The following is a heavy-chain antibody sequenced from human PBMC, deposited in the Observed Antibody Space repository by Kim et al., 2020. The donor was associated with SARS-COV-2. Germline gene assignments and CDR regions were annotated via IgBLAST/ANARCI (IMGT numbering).Heavy chain of an antibody. D-gene: IGHD3-10*01. J-gene: IGHJ4*02. V-gene: IGHV3-9*01. CDR2: ISWNSGSI. Sequence: GGSLRLSCAASGFTFDDYAMHWVRQAPGKGLEWVSGISWNSGSIGYADSVKGRFTISRDNAKNSLYLQMNSLRAEDTALYYCAKDTPTMVQGVIYPYFDYWGQGTLVTVSS. CDR1: GFTFDDYA. CDR3: AKDTPTMVQGVIYPYFDY.